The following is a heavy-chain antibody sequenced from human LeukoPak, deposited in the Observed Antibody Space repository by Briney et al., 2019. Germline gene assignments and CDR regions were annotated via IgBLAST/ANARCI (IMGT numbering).Heavy chain of an antibody. CDR3: ARDYFDSSLYLGY. CDR2: VYTSGST. V-gene: IGHV4-4*07. CDR1: GASISSYY. J-gene: IGHJ4*02. D-gene: IGHD3-22*01. Sequence: PSETLSLTCTVSGASISSYYWSWIRQPAGKGLEWIGRVYTSGSTSYNPSLKGRVSISIDTSKNQFSLKLTSVLAADTGVYYCARDYFDSSLYLGYWGQGALVTVSS.